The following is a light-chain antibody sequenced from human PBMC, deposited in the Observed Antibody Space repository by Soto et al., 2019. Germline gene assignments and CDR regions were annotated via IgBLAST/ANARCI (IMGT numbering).Light chain of an antibody. CDR1: QSISTY. CDR3: QQSFITPPLT. Sequence: DIQMTQSPSSLSASIGDRVTITCRASQSISTYLNWYQQKPGKAPKLLIYGASTLQSGVPSRFXGSGSATDFTLTISSLQPEDFATYYCQQSFITPPLTFGGGTKVEIK. V-gene: IGKV1-39*01. J-gene: IGKJ4*01. CDR2: GAS.